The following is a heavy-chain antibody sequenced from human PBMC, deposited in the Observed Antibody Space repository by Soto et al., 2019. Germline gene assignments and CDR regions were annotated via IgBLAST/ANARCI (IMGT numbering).Heavy chain of an antibody. J-gene: IGHJ4*02. Sequence: PSETLSLTCTVSGGSISSGDYYWSWIRQPPGKGLEWIGYIYYSGSTYYNPSLKSRVTISVDTSKNQFSLKLSSVTAADTAVYYCARTPGGRPFDYWGQGTLVTVPS. CDR1: GGSISSGDYY. V-gene: IGHV4-30-4*01. CDR2: IYYSGST. D-gene: IGHD3-16*01. CDR3: ARTPGGRPFDY.